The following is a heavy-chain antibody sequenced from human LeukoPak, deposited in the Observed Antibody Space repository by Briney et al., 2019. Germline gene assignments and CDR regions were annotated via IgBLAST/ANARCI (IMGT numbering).Heavy chain of an antibody. D-gene: IGHD3-22*01. CDR3: ARSGVGYFYDNSGYYPLDY. J-gene: IGHJ4*02. Sequence: GASVKVSCKASGYTFTNYGISWVRQAPGQGLEWMGWISAYTGNTNYAQNFQGRVTMTTDTSTSTAYTELRSLRSDDTAVYYCARSGVGYFYDNSGYYPLDYWGQGTLVTVSS. V-gene: IGHV1-18*01. CDR1: GYTFTNYG. CDR2: ISAYTGNT.